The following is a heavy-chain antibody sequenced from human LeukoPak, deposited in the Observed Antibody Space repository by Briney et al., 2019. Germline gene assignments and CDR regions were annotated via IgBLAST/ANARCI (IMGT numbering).Heavy chain of an antibody. D-gene: IGHD5-18*01. J-gene: IGHJ4*02. V-gene: IGHV4-34*01. CDR2: INHSGST. CDR3: VRGLRYSYGYHY. Sequence: SETLSLTCVVYGGSFSGYYWSWIRQPPGKGLEWIGEINHSGSTNYNPSLKSRVTISVDTSKNQFSLKLSSVTAADTAVYYCVRGLRYSYGYHYWGQGTLVTVSS. CDR1: GGSFSGYY.